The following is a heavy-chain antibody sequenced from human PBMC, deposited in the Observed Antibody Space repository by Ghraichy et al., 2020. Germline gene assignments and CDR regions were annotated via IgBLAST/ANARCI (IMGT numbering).Heavy chain of an antibody. V-gene: IGHV4-59*01. J-gene: IGHJ6*02. CDR3: ARQNYYYNMDV. CDR2: IYYSGSI. Sequence: SETLSLTCNVSGGSIKSYYWSWIRQPPGKGLEWIGYIYYSGSINSNPSLKSRVTISIDTSKNQFSLKLSSVTAADTAVYYCARQNYYYNMDVWGQGTTVTVSS. CDR1: GGSIKSYY.